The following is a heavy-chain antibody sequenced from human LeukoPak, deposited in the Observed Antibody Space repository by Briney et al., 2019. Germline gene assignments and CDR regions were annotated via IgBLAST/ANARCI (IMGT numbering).Heavy chain of an antibody. CDR3: ARDGDGSSWYYYYYGMDV. J-gene: IGHJ6*02. D-gene: IGHD6-13*01. Sequence: GASVKVSCKASGYTFTSYGISWLRQAPGQGLEWMGWISAYNGNTNYAQKLQGRVTMTTDTSTSTAYMELRSLRSDDTDVYYCARDGDGSSWYYYYYGMDVWGQGTTVTVSS. CDR1: GYTFTSYG. V-gene: IGHV1-18*01. CDR2: ISAYNGNT.